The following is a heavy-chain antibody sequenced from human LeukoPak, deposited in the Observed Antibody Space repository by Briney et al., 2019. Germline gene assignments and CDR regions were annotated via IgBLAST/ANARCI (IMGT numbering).Heavy chain of an antibody. CDR2: VSSGFHA. CDR3: VREARGYHYTYFDY. V-gene: IGHV3-13*01. J-gene: IGHJ4*02. Sequence: PGGSLRLSCTVSGFTLGSHDMHWVRQIPGQGLEWVAAVSSGFHAFFADSVQGRFTVSREDARNSLYLKMNSLRAGDTAVYYCVREARGYHYTYFDYWGQGTLVTVSS. CDR1: GFTLGSHD. D-gene: IGHD5-18*01.